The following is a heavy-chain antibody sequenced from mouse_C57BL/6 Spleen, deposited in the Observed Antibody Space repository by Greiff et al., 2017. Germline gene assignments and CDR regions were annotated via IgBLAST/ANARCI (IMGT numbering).Heavy chain of an antibody. V-gene: IGHV5-16*01. Sequence: EVHLVESEGGLVQPGSSMKLSCTASGFTFSDYYMAWVRQVPEKGLEWVANINYDGSSTYYLDSLKSRFIISRDNAKNILYLQMSSLKSEDTATYYCARQIYYDYGVFDYWGQGTTLTVSS. CDR2: INYDGSST. CDR3: ARQIYYDYGVFDY. J-gene: IGHJ2*01. CDR1: GFTFSDYY. D-gene: IGHD2-4*01.